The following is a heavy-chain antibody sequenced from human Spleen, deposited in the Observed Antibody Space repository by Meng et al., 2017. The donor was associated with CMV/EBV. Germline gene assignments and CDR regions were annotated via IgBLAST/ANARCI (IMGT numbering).Heavy chain of an antibody. CDR3: AKDIVAVFGVDYYYYGMDV. CDR2: ISNTGDSL. Sequence: GGSLRLSCVVSGFKFSDNYMSWIRQAPGKGLEWISSISNTGDSLDYADSVRGRFTVSRDNAENSLYLQMNSLRAEDTALYYCAKDIVAVFGVDYYYYGMDVWGQGTTVTVSS. J-gene: IGHJ6*02. V-gene: IGHV3-11*01. CDR1: GFKFSDNY. D-gene: IGHD3-3*01.